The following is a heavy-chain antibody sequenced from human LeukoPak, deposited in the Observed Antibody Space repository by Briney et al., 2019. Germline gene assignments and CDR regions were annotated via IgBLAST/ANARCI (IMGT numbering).Heavy chain of an antibody. CDR3: ARGNRGLSPDY. CDR2: IGTSSSPI. Sequence: GSLRLSCAASGFAFSSYSMNWVRQAPGKGLEGVSYIGTSSSPIYYGDSVKGRFTISRDNDKKSIYLQMDSLRDEDTAVYYCARGNRGLSPDYWGQGTLVIVSS. V-gene: IGHV3-48*02. CDR1: GFAFSSYS. J-gene: IGHJ4*02. D-gene: IGHD1-14*01.